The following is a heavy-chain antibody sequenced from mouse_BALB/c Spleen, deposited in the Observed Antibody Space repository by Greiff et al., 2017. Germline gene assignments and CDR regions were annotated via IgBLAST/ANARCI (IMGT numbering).Heavy chain of an antibody. J-gene: IGHJ3*01. CDR2: IYPGSGST. V-gene: IGHV1S22*01. Sequence: LQQPGSELVRPGASVKLSCKASGYTFTSYWMHWVQQRPGQGLEWIGNIYPGSGSTNYDEKFKSKATLTVDTSSSTAYMQLSSLTSEDSAVYYCTRGDVPFAYWGQGTLVTVSA. CDR1: GYTFTSYW. D-gene: IGHD3-3*01. CDR3: TRGDVPFAY.